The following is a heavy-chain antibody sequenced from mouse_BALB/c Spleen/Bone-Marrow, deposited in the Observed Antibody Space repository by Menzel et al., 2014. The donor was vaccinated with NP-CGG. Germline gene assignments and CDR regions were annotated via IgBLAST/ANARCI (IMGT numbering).Heavy chain of an antibody. CDR2: IDPANGYT. CDR3: ATLTGTFDY. CDR1: GFNIKDTY. V-gene: IGHV14-3*02. Sequence: DVHLQQSGLESVNPWVSVKPSCTASGFNIKDTYMNWVKQRAEQGLEWIGRIDPANGYTEYDPKFQGKATIIADTSSNTAYLQLGSLTSEDTAVYYCATLTGTFDYWNQSATL. J-gene: IGHJ2*01. D-gene: IGHD4-1*01.